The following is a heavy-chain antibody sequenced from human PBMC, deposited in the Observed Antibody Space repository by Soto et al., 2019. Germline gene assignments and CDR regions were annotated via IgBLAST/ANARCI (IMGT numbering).Heavy chain of an antibody. CDR1: GGTFSSYA. V-gene: IGHV1-69*06. CDR2: IIPIFGTA. J-gene: IGHJ6*02. Sequence: QVQLVQSGAEVKQPGSSVKVSCKASGGTFSSYAISWVRQAPGQGLEWMGGIIPIFGTANYAQKFQGRVTITADKSTSTAYMELSSLRSEDTAVYYCARDRDILTGSSYGMDVWGQGTTVTVSS. CDR3: ARDRDILTGSSYGMDV. D-gene: IGHD3-9*01.